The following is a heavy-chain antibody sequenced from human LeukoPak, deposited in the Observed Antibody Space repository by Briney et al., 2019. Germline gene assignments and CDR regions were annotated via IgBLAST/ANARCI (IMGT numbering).Heavy chain of an antibody. CDR1: GGSIRDYQ. V-gene: IGHV4-4*09. CDR2: INTNGRT. J-gene: IGHJ4*02. D-gene: IGHD5-12*01. Sequence: SETLSLTCAVSGGSIRDYQWSWIRQPPGKGLEWIGHINTNGRTDYNPSLRSRLTFSVDTSRDQFSLKLSSVTAADTAMYYCATSYDYKVAPFDFWGQGTLVTVSS. CDR3: ATSYDYKVAPFDF.